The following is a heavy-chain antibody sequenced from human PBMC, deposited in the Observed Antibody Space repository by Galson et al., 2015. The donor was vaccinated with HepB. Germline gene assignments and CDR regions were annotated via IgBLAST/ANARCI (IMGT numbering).Heavy chain of an antibody. CDR2: IYPGDSDT. CDR3: ARPVYSSGWYLDY. D-gene: IGHD6-19*01. Sequence: QSGAEVKKPGDSLKISCKGSRYRFTTYWIGWVRQMPGKGLEWMGIIYPGDSDTRSSPSFQGQVTMSADKSISTAYLQWSSLKASDTAMYYCARPVYSSGWYLDYWGQGTLVTVSS. CDR1: RYRFTTYW. J-gene: IGHJ4*02. V-gene: IGHV5-51*01.